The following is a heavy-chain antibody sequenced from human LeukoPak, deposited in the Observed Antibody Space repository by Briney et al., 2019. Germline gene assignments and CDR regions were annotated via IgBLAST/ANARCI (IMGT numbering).Heavy chain of an antibody. CDR3: ARGGSVDTAMVTHFDY. Sequence: ASVKVSCKASGYTFTTYYIHWVRQAPGQGLEWMGIINPSGGSTTYAQKFQGRVTMTRDTSTSTVYMELSSLRSVDTAVYYCARGGSVDTAMVTHFDYWGQGTLVTVSS. CDR1: GYTFTTYY. J-gene: IGHJ4*02. V-gene: IGHV1-46*01. D-gene: IGHD5-18*01. CDR2: INPSGGST.